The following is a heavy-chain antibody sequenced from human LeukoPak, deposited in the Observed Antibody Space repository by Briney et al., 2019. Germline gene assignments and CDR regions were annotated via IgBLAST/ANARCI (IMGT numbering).Heavy chain of an antibody. Sequence: GGSLRLSCAASGFTFSDYYMSWIRQAPGKGLEWVSYISSSSSYYTNYADSVKGRFTISRGNAKNSLYLQMNSLRAEDTAVYYCARGSGGSGPDYWGQGTLVTVSS. V-gene: IGHV3-11*05. J-gene: IGHJ4*02. D-gene: IGHD3-10*01. CDR2: ISSSSSYYT. CDR3: ARGSGGSGPDY. CDR1: GFTFSDYY.